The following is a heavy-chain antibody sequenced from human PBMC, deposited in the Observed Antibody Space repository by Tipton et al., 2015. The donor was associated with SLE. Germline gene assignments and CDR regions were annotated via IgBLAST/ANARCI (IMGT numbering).Heavy chain of an antibody. CDR3: ARGGWSLDS. J-gene: IGHJ4*02. Sequence: TLSLTCTVSGDSISRSRYYWSWIRQPPGKGLEWIGYIHSSGTSIFNVSLTTRLSLSVDTSKNQFSLNLKSLTAADTAVYYCARGGWSLDSWGQGTRVTVSS. D-gene: IGHD2-15*01. CDR1: GDSISRSRYY. CDR2: IHSSGTS. V-gene: IGHV4-61*01.